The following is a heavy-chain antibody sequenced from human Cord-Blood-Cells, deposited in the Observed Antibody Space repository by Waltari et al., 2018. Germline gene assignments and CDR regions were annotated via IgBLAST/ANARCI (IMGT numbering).Heavy chain of an antibody. CDR3: AREGSGSYYDAFDI. D-gene: IGHD1-26*01. CDR1: GYTFTGSY. CDR2: TNPNSGGT. Sequence: QVQLVQSGAEVKKPGASVKVSCTASGYTFTGSYMHWVRQAPGQGLEWMGWTNPNSGGTNYAQKFQGWVTMTRDTSISTAYMALSRLRSDDTAVYYCAREGSGSYYDAFDIWGQGTMVTVSS. V-gene: IGHV1-2*04. J-gene: IGHJ3*02.